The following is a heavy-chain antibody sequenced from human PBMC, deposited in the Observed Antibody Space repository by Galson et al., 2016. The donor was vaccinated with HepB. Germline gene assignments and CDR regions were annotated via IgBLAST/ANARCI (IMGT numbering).Heavy chain of an antibody. D-gene: IGHD3-9*01. CDR3: AREKSPMILTVERVLYNWFDP. V-gene: IGHV1-69*13. CDR2: IIPIFGST. J-gene: IGHJ5*02. Sequence: SVKVSCKASGGTSSSCAISWVRQAPGQGLEWMGGIIPIFGSTNYAQRFQGRVTITADESTSTAYMELSSLRSEDTAVYYCAREKSPMILTVERVLYNWFDPWGQGTLVTVSS. CDR1: GGTSSSCA.